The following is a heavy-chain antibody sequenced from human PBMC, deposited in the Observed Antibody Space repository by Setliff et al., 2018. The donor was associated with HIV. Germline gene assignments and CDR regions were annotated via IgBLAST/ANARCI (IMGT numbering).Heavy chain of an antibody. J-gene: IGHJ4*02. D-gene: IGHD2-2*01. Sequence: ASVKVSCKASGYTFTTYGISWVRQAPGQGLEWMGWISGYNSHTNYAQKFQGRVTKTTDTSTNTVYMELRSLTSDDTAVYYCARPAATWDFDYWGQGTLVTVSS. CDR2: ISGYNSHT. V-gene: IGHV1-18*01. CDR3: ARPAATWDFDY. CDR1: GYTFTTYG.